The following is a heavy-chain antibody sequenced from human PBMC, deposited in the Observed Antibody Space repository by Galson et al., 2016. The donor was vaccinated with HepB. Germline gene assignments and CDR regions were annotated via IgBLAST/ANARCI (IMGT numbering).Heavy chain of an antibody. CDR1: EFSVSTNF. Sequence: SLRLSCAASEFSVSTNFIHWVRQAPGKGLELVSLIYSGGNTYHADSVKGRFTISRDNSKNTVYLQMNGLKDEDTAVYYCASARKVFGPFDPWGQGTLVTVSS. CDR3: ASARKVFGPFDP. D-gene: IGHD3-3*01. V-gene: IGHV3-53*01. CDR2: IYSGGNT. J-gene: IGHJ5*02.